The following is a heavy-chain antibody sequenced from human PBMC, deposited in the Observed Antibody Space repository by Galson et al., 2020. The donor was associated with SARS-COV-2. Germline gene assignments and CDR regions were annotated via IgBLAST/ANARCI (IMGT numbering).Heavy chain of an antibody. Sequence: HGESLKITCKGSGNNFNNYWIVWVRQMPGKGLEWVGIIYPGNSDTRYSPPFQGKVTISVDKSIRTAYLQWSSLKASDTAIYYCALRESGFDYWGQGTLVTVSS. V-gene: IGHV5-51*01. CDR3: ALRESGFDY. J-gene: IGHJ4*02. CDR1: GNNFNNYW. CDR2: IYPGNSDT. D-gene: IGHD3-10*01.